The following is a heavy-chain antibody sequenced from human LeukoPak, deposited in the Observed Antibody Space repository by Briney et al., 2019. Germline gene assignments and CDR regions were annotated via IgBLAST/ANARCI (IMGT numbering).Heavy chain of an antibody. Sequence: GGSLRLSCAASGSTFSSYAMHWVRQAPGKGLEWVAVISYDGSNKYYADSVKGRFTISRDNSKNTLYLQMNSLRAEDTAVYYCAMSPWFGELLYDYWGQGTLVTVSS. CDR1: GSTFSSYA. CDR3: AMSPWFGELLYDY. J-gene: IGHJ4*02. CDR2: ISYDGSNK. V-gene: IGHV3-30-3*01. D-gene: IGHD3-10*01.